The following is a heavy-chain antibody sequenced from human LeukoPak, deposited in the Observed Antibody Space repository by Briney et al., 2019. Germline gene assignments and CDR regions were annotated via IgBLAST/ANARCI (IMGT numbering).Heavy chain of an antibody. D-gene: IGHD3-9*01. CDR3: AKVIDWLPRWGPRDHDAFDI. CDR2: IRGDRASI. J-gene: IGHJ3*02. Sequence: GGSLRLSCAAAGFTFDAYAMHWVRQAPGKGLEGVLDIRGDRASIGYADSVKGRFTISRDNSKNTLYLQMNSLRAEDTAVYYCAKVIDWLPRWGPRDHDAFDIWGQGTMVTVSS. CDR1: GFTFDAYA. V-gene: IGHV3-9*01.